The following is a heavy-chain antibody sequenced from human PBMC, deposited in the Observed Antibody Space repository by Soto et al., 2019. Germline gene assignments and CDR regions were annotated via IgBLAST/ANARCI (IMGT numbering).Heavy chain of an antibody. CDR1: GFTFSGSD. Sequence: DVQLVESGGGLVQPGGSLKLSCAGSGFTFSGSDIHWVRQASGKGLEWVGRIKSKTSNYATSYAASVKGRFTVSRDDSENTGYLQMSGLQTEDTAMYYCICREDYGDHMWCDPWGQGTLVTVSS. J-gene: IGHJ5*02. CDR2: IKSKTSNYAT. CDR3: ICREDYGDHMWCDP. V-gene: IGHV3-73*01. D-gene: IGHD4-17*01.